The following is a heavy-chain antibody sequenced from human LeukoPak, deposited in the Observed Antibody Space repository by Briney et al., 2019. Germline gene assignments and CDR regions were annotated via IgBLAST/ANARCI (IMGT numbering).Heavy chain of an antibody. J-gene: IGHJ6*04. V-gene: IGHV3-48*04. D-gene: IGHD1-1*01. CDR1: RFTLNNFS. CDR2: ISTWSSTR. Sequence: GGALRLSCAASRFTLNNFSMIWVRQAPGEGRVWVSYISTWSSTRYYGDSVEGRFHISRDNAMNSLYLQMNSLRAEDTAVYYCARTRYAPTYYYFVMHVWGKGTTVSVSS. CDR3: ARTRYAPTYYYFVMHV.